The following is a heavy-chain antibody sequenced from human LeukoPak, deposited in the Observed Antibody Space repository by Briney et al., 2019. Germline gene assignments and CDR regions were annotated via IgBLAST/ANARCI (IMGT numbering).Heavy chain of an antibody. CDR2: IIPIFGTA. CDR3: ARVYCSSTSCFYYYYMDV. CDR1: GGTFSSYA. V-gene: IGHV1-69*06. D-gene: IGHD2-2*01. Sequence: ASVKVSCKASGGTFSSYAISWVRQAPGQGLEWMGGIIPIFGTANYAQKFQGRVTITADKSTSTAYMELSSLRSEDTAVYYCARVYCSSTSCFYYYYMDVWGKGTTVTVSS. J-gene: IGHJ6*03.